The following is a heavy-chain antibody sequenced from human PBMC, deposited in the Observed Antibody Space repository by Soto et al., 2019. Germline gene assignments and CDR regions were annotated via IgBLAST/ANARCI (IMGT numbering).Heavy chain of an antibody. V-gene: IGHV4-34*01. CDR1: GGSFSGYY. Sequence: PSETLSLTCAVYGGSFSGYYWSWIRQPPGKGLEWIGEINHSGSNNYNPSLKSRVTISVDTSKNQFSLKLSSVTAADTAVYYCARARSSPGSYPFYYYYGMDVWGQGTTV. J-gene: IGHJ6*02. CDR3: ARARSSPGSYPFYYYYGMDV. CDR2: INHSGSN. D-gene: IGHD3-10*01.